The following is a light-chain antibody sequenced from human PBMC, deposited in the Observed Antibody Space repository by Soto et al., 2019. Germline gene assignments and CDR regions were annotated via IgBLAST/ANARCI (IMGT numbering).Light chain of an antibody. Sequence: EIVMTQSPATLSVSPGERVTLSCRASQSISRKLAWYQQKPGQAPTLLIQTASTRATGTPARFSGSGSGTDFTLTISSLQSEDSAVYFCQQYKDWYTFGQGTKVEIK. CDR3: QQYKDWYT. CDR2: TAS. V-gene: IGKV3-15*01. CDR1: QSISRK. J-gene: IGKJ2*01.